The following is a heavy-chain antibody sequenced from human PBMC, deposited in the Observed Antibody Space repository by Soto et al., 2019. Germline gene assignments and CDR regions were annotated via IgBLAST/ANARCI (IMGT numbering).Heavy chain of an antibody. Sequence: QVQLQESGPGLVKPSGTLSLTCAVSGDSVSSPYYWCWVRQPPGKGLEWIGEVFHTGTTSYNPSLRNRATISMDKSINLFSLDLSSVTAADPAVYYCARSAGWYAVHSWGPGTLVIVSS. CDR2: VFHTGTT. CDR1: GDSVSSPYY. V-gene: IGHV4-4*02. J-gene: IGHJ4*02. CDR3: ARSAGWYAVHS. D-gene: IGHD6-19*01.